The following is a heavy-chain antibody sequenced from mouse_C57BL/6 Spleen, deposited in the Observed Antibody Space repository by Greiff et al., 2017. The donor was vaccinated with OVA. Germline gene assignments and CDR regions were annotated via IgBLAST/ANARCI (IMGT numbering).Heavy chain of an antibody. CDR1: GFTFSNYW. CDR3: TKYDYDVWFAY. Sequence: DVMLVESGGGLVQPGGSMKLSCVASGFTFSNYWMNWVRQSPEKGLEWVAQIRLKSDNYATHYAESVKGRFTISRDDSKSSVYLQMNNLRAEDTGIYYCTKYDYDVWFAYWGQGTLVTVSA. V-gene: IGHV6-3*01. D-gene: IGHD2-4*01. J-gene: IGHJ3*01. CDR2: IRLKSDNYAT.